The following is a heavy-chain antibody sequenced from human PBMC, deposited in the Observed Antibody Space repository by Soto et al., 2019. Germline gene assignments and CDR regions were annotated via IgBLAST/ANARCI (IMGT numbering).Heavy chain of an antibody. D-gene: IGHD3-10*01. CDR2: IIPIFGTA. CDR1: GGTFSSYA. Sequence: QVQLVQSGAEVKKPGSSVKVSCKASGGTFSSYAISWVRQAPGQGLEWMGRIIPIFGTANYAQKFQGRVTITADDSTSTAYMELSSLRSEDTAVYYCARAMVRGVHYYYYGMDVWGQGTTVTVSS. V-gene: IGHV1-69*01. J-gene: IGHJ6*02. CDR3: ARAMVRGVHYYYYGMDV.